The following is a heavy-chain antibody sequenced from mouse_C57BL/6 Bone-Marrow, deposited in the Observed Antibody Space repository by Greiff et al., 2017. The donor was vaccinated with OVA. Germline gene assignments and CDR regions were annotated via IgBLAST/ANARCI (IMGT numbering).Heavy chain of an antibody. D-gene: IGHD1-1*01. V-gene: IGHV2-5*01. CDR3: AQRITTVVGDWFAY. J-gene: IGHJ3*01. CDR1: GFSLTSYG. Sequence: VQGVESGPGLVQPSQSLSITCTVSGFSLTSYGVHWVRQSPGKGLEWLGVIWRGGSTDYNAAFMSRLSITKDNSKSQVFFKMNSLRADDTAIYYCAQRITTVVGDWFAYWGQGTLVTVSA. CDR2: IWRGGST.